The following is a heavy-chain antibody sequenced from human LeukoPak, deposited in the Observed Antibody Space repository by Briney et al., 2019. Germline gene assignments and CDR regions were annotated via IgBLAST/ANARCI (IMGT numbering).Heavy chain of an antibody. CDR2: IYYSGST. D-gene: IGHD2-2*01. CDR1: GGSISSYY. CDR3: AKVDEEYQLLFDY. J-gene: IGHJ4*02. Sequence: SETLSLTCTVSGGSISSYYWSWIRQPPGKGLEWIGYIYYSGSTNYNPSLKSRVTISVDTSKNQFSLKLSSVTAADTAVYYCAKVDEEYQLLFDYWGQGTLVTVSS. V-gene: IGHV4-59*01.